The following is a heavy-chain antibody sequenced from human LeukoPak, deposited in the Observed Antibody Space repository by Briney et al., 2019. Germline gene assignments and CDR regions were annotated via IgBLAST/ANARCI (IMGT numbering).Heavy chain of an antibody. Sequence: GGSLRLSCAASGFTFTGYAMSWVRQAPGKGLEWVSCISGSGGYTYYPDSVKGRFTISRDNSKNTLYLQMNSLRAEDTAVYYCAKGAFERFGEPSDYWGQGTLVTVSS. CDR3: AKGAFERFGEPSDY. D-gene: IGHD3-10*01. CDR1: GFTFTGYA. V-gene: IGHV3-23*01. J-gene: IGHJ4*02. CDR2: ISGSGGYT.